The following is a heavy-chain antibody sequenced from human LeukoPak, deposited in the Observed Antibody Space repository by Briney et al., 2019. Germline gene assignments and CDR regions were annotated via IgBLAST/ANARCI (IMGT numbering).Heavy chain of an antibody. CDR2: ISSNGGST. CDR1: GFTFSSYA. D-gene: IGHD6-13*01. J-gene: IGHJ4*02. V-gene: IGHV3-64D*06. Sequence: GGSLRLSCSASGFTFSSYAMHWVRQAPGKGLECVSAISSNGGSTYYADSVKGRFTISRDNSKNTLYLQMSSLRAEDTAVYYCVKDGTSSSSFDYWGQGTLVTVSS. CDR3: VKDGTSSSSFDY.